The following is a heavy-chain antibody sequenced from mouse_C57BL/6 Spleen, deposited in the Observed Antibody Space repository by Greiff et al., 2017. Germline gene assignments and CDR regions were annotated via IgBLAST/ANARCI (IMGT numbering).Heavy chain of an antibody. CDR2: IHPNSGST. D-gene: IGHD1-1*01. Sequence: VQLQQPGAELVKPGASVKLSCKASGYTFTSYWMHWVKQRPGQGLEWIGMIHPNSGSTNYNEKFKSKATLTVDKSSSTAYMQLSSLTSEDSAVYYWARWGDYGSSYGYFDVWGTGTTVTVSS. CDR3: ARWGDYGSSYGYFDV. J-gene: IGHJ1*03. CDR1: GYTFTSYW. V-gene: IGHV1-64*01.